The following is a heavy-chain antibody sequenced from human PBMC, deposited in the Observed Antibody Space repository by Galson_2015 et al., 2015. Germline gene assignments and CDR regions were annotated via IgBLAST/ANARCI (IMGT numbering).Heavy chain of an antibody. CDR2: IYYSGST. J-gene: IGHJ2*01. CDR1: GGSFSSGNYF. Sequence: TLSLTCTVSGGSFSSGNYFWSWLRQHPGKGLEWIAYIYYSGSTYYNPSLKSRLTISIDTSKNQFSLKLSSVTAADTAVYYCARGVGYDSSGSYPYWYFDLWGRGTLVPVSS. V-gene: IGHV4-31*03. D-gene: IGHD3-22*01. CDR3: ARGVGYDSSGSYPYWYFDL.